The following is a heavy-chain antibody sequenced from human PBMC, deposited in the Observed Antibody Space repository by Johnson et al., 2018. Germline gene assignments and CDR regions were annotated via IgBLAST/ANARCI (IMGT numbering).Heavy chain of an antibody. Sequence: QVQLQESGPGLVKASETLSLTCIVSGGSISRYYWSWIRPPPWKGLEWIGNIYYNGNTNYNPSLKSRVTISVDTSKNQFSRKLNSVTAADTAVYYCAGDVLDYLHYWGQGTLVTVSS. CDR3: AGDVLDYLHY. V-gene: IGHV4-59*01. D-gene: IGHD3-16*01. J-gene: IGHJ4*02. CDR1: GGSISRYY. CDR2: IYYNGNT.